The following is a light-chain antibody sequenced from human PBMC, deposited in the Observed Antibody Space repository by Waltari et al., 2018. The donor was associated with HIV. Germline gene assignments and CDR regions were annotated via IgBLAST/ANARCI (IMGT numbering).Light chain of an antibody. Sequence: SYELTQPVSVSVALGQTATLPCGGDNIGDKSVHWYLQRPGQAPIRVIYKDIMRPSEIPERFSGSNAENTATLSITKVQAGDEADYYCQVWDSISAQGVFGGGTKLTVL. CDR1: NIGDKS. CDR3: QVWDSISAQGV. V-gene: IGLV3-9*02. J-gene: IGLJ3*02. CDR2: KDI.